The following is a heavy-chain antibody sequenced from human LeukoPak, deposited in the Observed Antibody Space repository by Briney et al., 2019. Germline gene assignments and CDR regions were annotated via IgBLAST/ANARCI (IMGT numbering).Heavy chain of an antibody. CDR3: ARGPPYIVVVTAIGFFDY. Sequence: LETLSLTCTVSGGSISSSSYYWSWIRQSPGKGLEWIGKINHSGSTNYNPSLKSRVTISVDTSKNQFSLKLSSVTAADTAVYYCARGPPYIVVVTAIGFFDYWGQGTLVTVSS. V-gene: IGHV4-39*07. D-gene: IGHD2-21*02. CDR1: GGSISSSSYY. CDR2: INHSGST. J-gene: IGHJ4*02.